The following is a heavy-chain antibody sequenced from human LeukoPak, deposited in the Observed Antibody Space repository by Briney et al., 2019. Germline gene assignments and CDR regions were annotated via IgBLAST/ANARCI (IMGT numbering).Heavy chain of an antibody. D-gene: IGHD3-22*01. CDR1: GFTFSSYS. Sequence: GGSLRLSCAASGFTFSSYSMNWVRQAPGKGLEWVSSISSSSSYIYYADSVKGRFTISRDNAKNSLYLQMNSLRAEDTAVYYCARGAYHDSSAQGVWDYWGQGTLVTVSS. V-gene: IGHV3-21*01. CDR2: ISSSSSYI. J-gene: IGHJ4*02. CDR3: ARGAYHDSSAQGVWDY.